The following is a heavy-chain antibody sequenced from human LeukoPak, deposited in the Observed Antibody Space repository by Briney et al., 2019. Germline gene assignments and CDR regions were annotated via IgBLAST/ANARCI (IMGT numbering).Heavy chain of an antibody. CDR3: ARVGTTGTTGDY. D-gene: IGHD1-1*01. Sequence: SETLSLTCTVSGGSISSYYWSWIRQPPGKGLEWIGYIYYSGSTNYNPSLKSRVTISVDTSKNRFSLKLSSVTAADTAVYYCARVGTTGTTGDYWGQGTLVTVSS. CDR2: IYYSGST. V-gene: IGHV4-59*01. CDR1: GGSISSYY. J-gene: IGHJ4*02.